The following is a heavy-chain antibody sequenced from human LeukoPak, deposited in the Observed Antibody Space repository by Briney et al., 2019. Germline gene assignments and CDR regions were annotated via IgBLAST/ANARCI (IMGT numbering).Heavy chain of an antibody. J-gene: IGHJ4*02. D-gene: IGHD4-17*01. Sequence: SETLSLTCTVSGVSFSSYYWTWIRQPAGKGLEWLGRIYPGVRTYYCPSLESRLTMSADTSKNQFSLNLRSMTAADTAVYFCARSAVTRAGVFDYWGRGILVTVSS. CDR2: IYPGVRT. V-gene: IGHV4-4*07. CDR1: GVSFSSYY. CDR3: ARSAVTRAGVFDY.